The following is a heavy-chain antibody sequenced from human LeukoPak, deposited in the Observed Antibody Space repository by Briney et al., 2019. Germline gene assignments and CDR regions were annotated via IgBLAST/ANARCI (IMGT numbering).Heavy chain of an antibody. CDR3: ARGRRDFWSGFWFDP. CDR1: GGSFSGYY. D-gene: IGHD3-3*01. Sequence: SETLSLTCAVYGGSFSGYYWTWIRQSPGKGLEWIGEINHSGSTDYNPSLKSRVTISGDTSKIQFSLKLNSMTAADTAVYYCARGRRDFWSGFWFDPWGQGTLVTVSS. CDR2: INHSGST. V-gene: IGHV4-34*01. J-gene: IGHJ5*02.